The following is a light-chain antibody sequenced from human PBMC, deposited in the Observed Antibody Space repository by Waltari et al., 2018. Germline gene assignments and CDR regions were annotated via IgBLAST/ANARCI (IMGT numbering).Light chain of an antibody. Sequence: QSALTQPASVSGSPGQSITLPCTGPSSDVGNYTLLPWSQQHPGKPPKLIIYEGFKRPSGVSDRFSGSQSANTASLTISGLQAEDEADYYCSLYSTTTDMFGGGTKVSVL. CDR2: EGF. CDR3: SLYSTTTDM. J-gene: IGLJ3*02. CDR1: SSDVGNYTL. V-gene: IGLV2-23*01.